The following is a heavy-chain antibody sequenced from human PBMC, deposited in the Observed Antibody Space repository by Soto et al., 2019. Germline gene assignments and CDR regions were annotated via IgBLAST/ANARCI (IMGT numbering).Heavy chain of an antibody. CDR3: ARGSSSSWYGGPFDY. D-gene: IGHD6-13*01. CDR1: GGSFSGYY. J-gene: IGHJ4*02. V-gene: IGHV4-34*01. Sequence: PSETLSLTCAVYGGSFSGYYWTWIRQPPGTGLEWIGEINHSGSTNYNPSLKSRVTISVDTSKNQFSLKLTSVTAADTAVYYCARGSSSSWYGGPFDYWGQGTLVTVSS. CDR2: INHSGST.